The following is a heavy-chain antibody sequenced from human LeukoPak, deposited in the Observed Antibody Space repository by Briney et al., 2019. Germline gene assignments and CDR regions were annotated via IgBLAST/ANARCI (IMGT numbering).Heavy chain of an antibody. D-gene: IGHD5-18*01. CDR2: INPNSGGT. Sequence: ASVKVSCKASGYTFTGYYMHWVRQAPGQGLEWMGWINPNSGGTNYAQKFQGRVTMTRDTSISTAYMELSRLRSDDTAVYYCARGGKEPSRGYSYGTRGFWYYGMDVWDQGTTVTVSS. CDR3: ARGGKEPSRGYSYGTRGFWYYGMDV. CDR1: GYTFTGYY. J-gene: IGHJ6*02. V-gene: IGHV1-2*02.